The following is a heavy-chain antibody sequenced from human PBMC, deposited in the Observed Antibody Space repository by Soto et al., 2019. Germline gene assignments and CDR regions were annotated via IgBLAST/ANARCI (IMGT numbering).Heavy chain of an antibody. J-gene: IGHJ4*02. V-gene: IGHV1-46*01. CDR1: GYTFTGYF. Sequence: QVQLVQSGAEVKKPGTSVKVSCKASGYTFTGYFIHWLRHAPGQGLEWMGRINPSDGSTTYAQKFQGRITMTRDSSTSTVYMEQSSLRSEGTAVYYCARGGPEMATIGSFDYWGQGTLVTVSS. CDR2: INPSDGST. D-gene: IGHD5-12*01. CDR3: ARGGPEMATIGSFDY.